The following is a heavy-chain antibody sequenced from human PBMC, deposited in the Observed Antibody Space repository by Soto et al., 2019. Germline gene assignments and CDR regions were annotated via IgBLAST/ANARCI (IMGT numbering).Heavy chain of an antibody. CDR1: GFTFSTYL. Sequence: EEHLVESGGGLVQPGGSLRLSCAASGFTFSTYLMSWVRQAPGRGLEWVANIKYDGSETYYVDSVKGRFTISRDNAKNSLFLQMNSLRGEDTAVYYCARYSSAWGLCGQGTLVTVSS. J-gene: IGHJ4*02. CDR3: ARYSSAWGL. D-gene: IGHD6-19*01. CDR2: IKYDGSET. V-gene: IGHV3-7*01.